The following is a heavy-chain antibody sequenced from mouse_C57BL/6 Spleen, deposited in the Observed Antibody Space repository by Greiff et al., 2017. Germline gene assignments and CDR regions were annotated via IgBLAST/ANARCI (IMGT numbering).Heavy chain of an antibody. CDR2: INPGSGGT. Sequence: QVQLQQSGAELVRPGTSVKVSCKASGYAFTNYLIEWVKQRPGQGLEWIGVINPGSGGTNYNEKFKGKATLTADKSSSTAYMQLSSLTSEDSAVYFCARGVYYGRKYWFFDVWGTGTTVTVSA. V-gene: IGHV1-54*01. CDR1: GYAFTNYL. CDR3: ARGVYYGRKYWFFDV. D-gene: IGHD1-1*01. J-gene: IGHJ1*03.